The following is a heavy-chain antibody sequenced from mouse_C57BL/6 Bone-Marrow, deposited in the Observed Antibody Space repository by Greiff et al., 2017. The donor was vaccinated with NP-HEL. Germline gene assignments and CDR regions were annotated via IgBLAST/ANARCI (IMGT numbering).Heavy chain of an antibody. CDR2: IDPETGGT. Sequence: QVQLKESGAELVRPGASVTLSCKASGYTFTDYEMHWVKQTPVHGLEWIGAIDPETGGTAYNQKFKGKAILTADKSSSTAYMELRSLTSEDSAVYYCTRRIPYYYGSSYAMDYWGQGTSVTVSS. D-gene: IGHD1-1*01. J-gene: IGHJ4*01. CDR1: GYTFTDYE. V-gene: IGHV1-15*01. CDR3: TRRIPYYYGSSYAMDY.